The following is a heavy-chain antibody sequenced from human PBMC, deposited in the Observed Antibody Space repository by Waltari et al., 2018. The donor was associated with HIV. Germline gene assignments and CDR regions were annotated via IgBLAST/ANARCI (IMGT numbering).Heavy chain of an antibody. D-gene: IGHD3-16*01. V-gene: IGHV3-73*02. Sequence: VQRVESGGGLVQSGGSLRVSCAASGLTFSASAIPWVRQASGKWLEWVGRIRRRGNRYATAYGASVKGRFTVSRDDSKNTAYLQMNNLKTEDTAVYYCTRALAYRGQGTLVTVSP. J-gene: IGHJ4*02. CDR3: TRALAY. CDR2: IRRRGNRYAT. CDR1: GLTFSASA.